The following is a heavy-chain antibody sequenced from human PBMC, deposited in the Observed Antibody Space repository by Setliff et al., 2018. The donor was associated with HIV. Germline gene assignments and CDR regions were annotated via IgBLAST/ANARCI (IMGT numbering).Heavy chain of an antibody. J-gene: IGHJ4*02. V-gene: IGHV4-39*07. Sequence: SETLSLTCTVSGGSISSSSYYWGWIRQPPGKGLEWIGSINYKGGSNFNPSLRSRVTILVDSSKREVSLKLNSVTAADTAVYYCARAGEYGDFDGFDYWGQGTPVTVSS. CDR1: GGSISSSSYY. D-gene: IGHD4-17*01. CDR3: ARAGEYGDFDGFDY. CDR2: INYKGGS.